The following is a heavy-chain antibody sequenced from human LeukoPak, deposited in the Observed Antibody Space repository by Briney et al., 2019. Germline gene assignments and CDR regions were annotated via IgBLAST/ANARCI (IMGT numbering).Heavy chain of an antibody. D-gene: IGHD2-15*01. J-gene: IGHJ4*02. CDR3: ARERSGDRSDYFDY. CDR2: ISYDGSNK. CDR1: GFTFSSYD. Sequence: GGSLRLSCAASGFTFSSYDMHWVRQAPGKGLEWVAVISYDGSNKYYADSVKGRFTISRDNSKNTLYLQMNSMRAEDTAAYYCARERSGDRSDYFDYWGQGTLVSVSS. V-gene: IGHV3-30*03.